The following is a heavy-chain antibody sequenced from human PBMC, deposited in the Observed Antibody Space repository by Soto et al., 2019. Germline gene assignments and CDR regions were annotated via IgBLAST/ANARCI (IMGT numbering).Heavy chain of an antibody. Sequence: GASVKFYCKAPRYIFTAYFMHWVRQAPGQGLEWMGWINPNNGATHYGLSFQGRVTMTRDTSISTAYMELSSLRSDDTAVYYCASHDPGARFDPWGQGTLVTVSS. CDR1: RYIFTAYF. CDR3: ASHDPGARFDP. V-gene: IGHV1-2*02. D-gene: IGHD1-1*01. CDR2: INPNNGAT. J-gene: IGHJ5*02.